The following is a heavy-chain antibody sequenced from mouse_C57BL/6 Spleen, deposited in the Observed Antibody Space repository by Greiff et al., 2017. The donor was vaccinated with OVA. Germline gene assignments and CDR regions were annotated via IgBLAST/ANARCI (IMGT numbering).Heavy chain of an antibody. CDR2: ISSGSSTI. Sequence: EVQVVESGGGLVKPGGSLKLSCAASGFTFSDYGMHWVRQAPEKGLEWVAYISSGSSTIYYADTVKGRFTISRDNAKNTLFLQMTSLRSEDTAMYYCARNDFDYYGSSYEYYFDYWGQGTTLTVSS. V-gene: IGHV5-17*01. J-gene: IGHJ2*01. CDR3: ARNDFDYYGSSYEYYFDY. CDR1: GFTFSDYG. D-gene: IGHD1-1*01.